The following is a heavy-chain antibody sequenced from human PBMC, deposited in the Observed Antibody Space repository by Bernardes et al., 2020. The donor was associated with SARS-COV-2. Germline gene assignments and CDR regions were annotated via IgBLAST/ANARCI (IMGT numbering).Heavy chain of an antibody. D-gene: IGHD3-16*01. J-gene: IGHJ3*01. Sequence: GRSLRLSCAASGFTFKHYAMSWVRQAPGKGLDWVSAISPSSGTIYYADSAKGRFTISRDNSKNTLYLQVNSLRAEDTAVYYCAKAGGEAALDTFDVWGQGTTVTVSS. CDR3: AKAGGEAALDTFDV. V-gene: IGHV3-23*01. CDR1: GFTFKHYA. CDR2: ISPSSGTI.